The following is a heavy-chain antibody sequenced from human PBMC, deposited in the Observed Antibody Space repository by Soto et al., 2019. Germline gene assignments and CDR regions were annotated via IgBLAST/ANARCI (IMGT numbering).Heavy chain of an antibody. D-gene: IGHD3-10*01. J-gene: IGHJ5*02. V-gene: IGHV3-64*04. Sequence: GGSLRLSCSASGFTFSEYSMHWVRQAPGKGLQYVSTISSDGDITYYADSVKGRFTISRDNSMNTVYLQMNSLRADDTALYYCAKNSGWFNTWGQGALVTVSS. CDR2: ISSDGDIT. CDR1: GFTFSEYS. CDR3: AKNSGWFNT.